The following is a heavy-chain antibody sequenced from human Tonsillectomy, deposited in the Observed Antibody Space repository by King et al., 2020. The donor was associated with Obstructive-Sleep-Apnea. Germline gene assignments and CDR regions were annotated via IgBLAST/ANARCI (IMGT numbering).Heavy chain of an antibody. V-gene: IGHV3-74*01. CDR2: INSDGSST. D-gene: IGHD3-10*01. CDR1: GFTFSSYW. J-gene: IGHJ4*02. Sequence: VQLVESGGGVVQPGGSLRLSCAASGFTFSSYWMHWGRQAPGKGLVWVSRINSDGSSTSYADSVKGRFTISRDNAKNTLYLQMNSLRAEDTALYYCASEIWFGDYYFDYWGQGTLVTVSS. CDR3: ASEIWFGDYYFDY.